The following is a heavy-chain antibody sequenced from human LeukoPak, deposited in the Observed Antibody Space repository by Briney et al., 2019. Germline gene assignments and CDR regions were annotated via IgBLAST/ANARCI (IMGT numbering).Heavy chain of an antibody. Sequence: GGSLRLSCAASGFTFSSYAMSWVRQAPGKGLEWVSAISGSGGSTYYADSVKGRFTISRDNSKNTLYLQTNSLRAEDTAVYYCAKSWGYYDSSGYYDYWGQGTLVTVSS. CDR1: GFTFSSYA. J-gene: IGHJ4*02. CDR2: ISGSGGST. V-gene: IGHV3-23*01. D-gene: IGHD3-22*01. CDR3: AKSWGYYDSSGYYDY.